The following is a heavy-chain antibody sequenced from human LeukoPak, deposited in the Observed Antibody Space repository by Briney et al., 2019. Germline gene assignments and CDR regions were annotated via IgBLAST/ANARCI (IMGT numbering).Heavy chain of an antibody. CDR3: AKTDYGGNSVRGFVDY. CDR1: GGTFSSYA. Sequence: SVKVSCKASGGTFSSYAISWVRQAPGQGLEWMGRIIPILGIANYAQKFQGRVTITADKSTSTAYMELSSLRSEDTALYYCAKTDYGGNSVRGFVDYWGQGTLVTVSS. CDR2: IIPILGIA. J-gene: IGHJ4*02. D-gene: IGHD4-23*01. V-gene: IGHV1-69*04.